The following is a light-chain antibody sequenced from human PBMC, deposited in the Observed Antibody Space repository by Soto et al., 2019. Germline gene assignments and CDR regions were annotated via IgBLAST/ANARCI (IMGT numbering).Light chain of an antibody. V-gene: IGKV3-20*01. CDR1: QSVSSNS. CDR3: QQYGSSTIT. Sequence: EIVLTQSPGTLSLSPGERATLSCRASQSVSSNSLAWYQQKPGQAARLLIYGASSRATGIPDRFSGSGSGTDFTLTVTRLEPEDFAVYYCQQYGSSTITFGQGTRLEIK. CDR2: GAS. J-gene: IGKJ5*01.